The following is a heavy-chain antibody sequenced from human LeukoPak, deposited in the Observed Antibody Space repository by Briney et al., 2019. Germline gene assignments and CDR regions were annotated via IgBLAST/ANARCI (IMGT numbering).Heavy chain of an antibody. J-gene: IGHJ6*02. CDR3: AREWVRAWYYYYGMDV. Sequence: GGSLRLSCAASGLTLSSYEMNWVRQAPGKGLEWVSYISSSGSTIYYADSVKGRFTISRDNSKNTLYLQMNSLRAEDTAVYYCAREWVRAWYYYYGMDVWGQRTTVTVSS. V-gene: IGHV3-48*03. CDR2: ISSSGSTI. D-gene: IGHD5-12*01. CDR1: GLTLSSYE.